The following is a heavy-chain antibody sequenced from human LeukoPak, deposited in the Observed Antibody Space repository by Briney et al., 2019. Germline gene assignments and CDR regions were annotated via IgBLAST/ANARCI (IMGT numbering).Heavy chain of an antibody. CDR2: INHSGST. CDR1: GGSFSGYY. D-gene: IGHD3-22*01. V-gene: IGHV4-34*01. Sequence: PSETLSLTCAVYGGSFSGYYWSWIRQPPGNGLEWIGEINHSGSTNYNPSLKSRVTISVDTSKNQFSLKLSSVTAADTAVYYCARGRSMRGYAIDIWGQGKMVTVSS. CDR3: ARGRSMRGYAIDI. J-gene: IGHJ3*02.